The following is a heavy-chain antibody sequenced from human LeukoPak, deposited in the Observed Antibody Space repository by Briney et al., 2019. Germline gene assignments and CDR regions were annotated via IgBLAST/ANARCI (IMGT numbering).Heavy chain of an antibody. D-gene: IGHD4-11*01. J-gene: IGHJ4*02. CDR2: IYSDGSTT. CDR1: GFTFSNYW. Sequence: PGGSLRLSCAASGFTFSNYWMHWVRQAPGKGLVWVSHIYSDGSTTNYADSVKGRFTIFRDNAKNTLYLQMNSLRAEDTAVYYCARPLSPTVTLFDYWGQGTLVTVSS. V-gene: IGHV3-74*01. CDR3: ARPLSPTVTLFDY.